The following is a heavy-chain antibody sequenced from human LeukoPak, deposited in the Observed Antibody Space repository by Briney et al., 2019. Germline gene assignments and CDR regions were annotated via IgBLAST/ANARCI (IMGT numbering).Heavy chain of an antibody. D-gene: IGHD2-15*01. CDR2: ISYDGSNK. J-gene: IGHJ4*02. V-gene: IGHV3-30*03. Sequence: GGSLRLSCAASGFTFSSYWMTWVRQAPGKGLEWVAVISYDGSNKYYADSVKGRFTISRDNAKNTLYLQMNSLRAEDTAVYYCARDPAGYCSGGSCYGEYYYFDYWGQGTLVTVSS. CDR1: GFTFSSYW. CDR3: ARDPAGYCSGGSCYGEYYYFDY.